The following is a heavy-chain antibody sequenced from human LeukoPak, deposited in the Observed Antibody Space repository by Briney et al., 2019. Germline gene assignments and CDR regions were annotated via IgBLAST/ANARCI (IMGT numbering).Heavy chain of an antibody. CDR3: ARLSPSARNFDY. V-gene: IGHV3-74*01. J-gene: IGHJ4*02. CDR2: INSDGSST. CDR1: GFTFSSYW. Sequence: GGSLRLSCAASGFTFSSYWMHWVRQAPGKGLVWVSRINSDGSSTSYADSVKGRFTISRDNAKNTLYLQMNSLRAEDTAVYYCARLSPSARNFDYWGQGTLVTVSS. D-gene: IGHD6-6*01.